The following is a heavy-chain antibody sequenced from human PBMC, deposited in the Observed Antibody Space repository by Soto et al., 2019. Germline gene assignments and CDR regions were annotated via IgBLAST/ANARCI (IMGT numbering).Heavy chain of an antibody. Sequence: QLQLQESGPGLVKPSETLSLTCTVSGGSISSSSYYWGWIRQPPGKGLEWIGMIYYSGITHYNPSRKSRVTISIDTSKNQFSLKVSSVTAADAAMYYCARTARQDTVAGDYWGQGTLVTVSS. J-gene: IGHJ4*02. V-gene: IGHV4-39*01. CDR1: GGSISSSSYY. D-gene: IGHD5-12*01. CDR3: ARTARQDTVAGDY. CDR2: IYYSGIT.